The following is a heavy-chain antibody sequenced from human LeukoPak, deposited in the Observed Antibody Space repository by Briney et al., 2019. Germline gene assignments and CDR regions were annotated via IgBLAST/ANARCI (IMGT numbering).Heavy chain of an antibody. Sequence: GGSLRLSCAASGFTFSTYPMHWVRQAPGKGLEWVAVMSFDGESEYYADSVKGRFTISRDNAKNSLYLQMNSLRAEDTAVYYCARVDSYSSSFVTRAFDIWGQGTMVTVSS. V-gene: IGHV3-30*04. CDR2: MSFDGESE. J-gene: IGHJ3*02. D-gene: IGHD6-6*01. CDR1: GFTFSTYP. CDR3: ARVDSYSSSFVTRAFDI.